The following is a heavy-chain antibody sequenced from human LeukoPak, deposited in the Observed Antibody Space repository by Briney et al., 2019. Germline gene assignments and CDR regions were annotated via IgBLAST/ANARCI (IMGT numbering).Heavy chain of an antibody. Sequence: PSETLSLTCTVSGGSISSYYWSWIRQPPGKGLEWIGYIYYSGSANYNPSLKSRVTISVGTSKNQFSLKLSSVTAADTAVYYCARDRLGAYGMDVWGQGTTVTVSS. J-gene: IGHJ6*02. CDR3: ARDRLGAYGMDV. V-gene: IGHV4-59*01. D-gene: IGHD3-10*01. CDR1: GGSISSYY. CDR2: IYYSGSA.